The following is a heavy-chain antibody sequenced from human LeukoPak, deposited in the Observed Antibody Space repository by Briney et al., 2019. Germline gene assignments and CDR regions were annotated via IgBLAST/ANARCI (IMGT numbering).Heavy chain of an antibody. J-gene: IGHJ4*02. V-gene: IGHV4-34*01. CDR3: ASAKRYSGSYYGIDY. CDR2: INHSGST. Sequence: PSETLSLTCTVSGGSISSYYWSWIRQPPGKGLEWIGEINHSGSTNYNPSLKSRVTISVDTSKNQFSLKLSSVTAADTAVYYCASAKRYSGSYYGIDYWGQGTLVTVSS. D-gene: IGHD1-26*01. CDR1: GGSISSYY.